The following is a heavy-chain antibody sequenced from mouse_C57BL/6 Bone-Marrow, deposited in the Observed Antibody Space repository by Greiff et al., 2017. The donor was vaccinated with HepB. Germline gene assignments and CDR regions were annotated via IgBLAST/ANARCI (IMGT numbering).Heavy chain of an antibody. CDR3: ARDGSTVYYYAMDY. V-gene: IGHV1-52*01. CDR1: GYTFTSYW. CDR2: IDPSDSET. Sequence: VQLQQSGAELVRPGSSVKLSCKASGYTFTSYWMHWVKQRPIQGLEWIGNIDPSDSETHYNQKFKDKATLTVDKSSSTAYMQLSSLTSEDSAVYYCARDGSTVYYYAMDYWGQGTSVTVSS. J-gene: IGHJ4*01. D-gene: IGHD5-1*01.